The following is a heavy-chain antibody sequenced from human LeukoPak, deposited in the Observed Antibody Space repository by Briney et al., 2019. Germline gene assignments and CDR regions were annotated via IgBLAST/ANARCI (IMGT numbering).Heavy chain of an antibody. D-gene: IGHD2-2*01. J-gene: IGHJ3*02. CDR3: AGRACSSTSCYGGDAFDI. Sequence: PGGSLRLSCAASGFTFSRYWMSWVRQAPEKGLEWVANIKQDGSEKYYVDSVKGRFTISRDNSKNTLYLQMNSLRAEDTAVYYCAGRACSSTSCYGGDAFDIWGQGTMVTVSS. CDR1: GFTFSRYW. V-gene: IGHV3-7*02. CDR2: IKQDGSEK.